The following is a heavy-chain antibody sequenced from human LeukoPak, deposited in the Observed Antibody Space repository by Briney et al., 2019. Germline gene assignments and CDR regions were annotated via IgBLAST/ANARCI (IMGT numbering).Heavy chain of an antibody. V-gene: IGHV3-23*01. CDR2: ISRSGGST. CDR3: AKVAGRSSSWYPDFFDY. CDR1: GFTFSSYA. Sequence: QSGGSLRLSCAASGFTFSSYAMSWVRQAPGKGLEWVSAISRSGGSTYYADSVKGRFTISRGNSKNTLYLQMNSLRAEDTAVYYCAKVAGRSSSWYPDFFDYWGQGTLVTVS. D-gene: IGHD6-13*01. J-gene: IGHJ4*02.